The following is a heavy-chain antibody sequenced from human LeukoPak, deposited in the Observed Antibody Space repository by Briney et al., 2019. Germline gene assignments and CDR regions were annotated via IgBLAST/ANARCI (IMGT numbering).Heavy chain of an antibody. CDR1: GVSISGYY. Sequence: SETLTLTCTVSGVSISGYYWIWIRQPPGKGLEWIGYIYYSGRTNYIASLTSGGTISVDTSKSQFSLNLSSVAAADTAVYYCARLDVRADSSSSRVVAFDIWGQGTMVTVSS. D-gene: IGHD3-22*01. J-gene: IGHJ3*02. CDR2: IYYSGRT. CDR3: ARLDVRADSSSSRVVAFDI. V-gene: IGHV4-59*01.